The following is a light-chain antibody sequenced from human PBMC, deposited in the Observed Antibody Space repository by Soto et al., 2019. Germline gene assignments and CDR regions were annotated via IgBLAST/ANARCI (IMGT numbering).Light chain of an antibody. J-gene: IGLJ2*01. CDR1: SSNIGSNT. Sequence: QSALTQPPSASGTPGQRVTISCSGGSSNIGSNTVNWYQQLPGTAPRLLIYSTFQRPSGVPDRFSGSKSGTSASLAINGLQSEDEADYYCATWDDTLNGDVVFGGGTKLTVL. V-gene: IGLV1-44*01. CDR2: STF. CDR3: ATWDDTLNGDVV.